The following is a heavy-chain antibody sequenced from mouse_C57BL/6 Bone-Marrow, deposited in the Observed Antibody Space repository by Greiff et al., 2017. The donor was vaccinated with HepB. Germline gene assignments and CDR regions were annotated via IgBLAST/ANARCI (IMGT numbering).Heavy chain of an antibody. CDR3: ARYGLHYYGSSYWFAY. V-gene: IGHV1-22*01. J-gene: IGHJ3*01. CDR1: GYTFTDYN. CDR2: INPNNGGT. Sequence: VQLQQSGPELVKPGASVKMSCKASGYTFTDYNMHWVKQSHGKSLEWIGYINPNNGGTSYNQKFKGKATLTVNKSSSTAYMELRSLTSEDSAVYYCARYGLHYYGSSYWFAYWGQGTLVTVSA. D-gene: IGHD1-1*01.